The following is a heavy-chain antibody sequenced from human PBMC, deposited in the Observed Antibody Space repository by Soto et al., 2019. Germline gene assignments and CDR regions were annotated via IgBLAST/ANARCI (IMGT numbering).Heavy chain of an antibody. J-gene: IGHJ6*03. V-gene: IGHV1-18*01. CDR1: AYSNTIYG. Sequence: QVQLVQSGAEVKKPGASVKVSCKASAYSNTIYGITWVRQAPGQGLEWMGWISAYNGKAHYAQKVQDRLTVTTDTSTSTAYMELRSLRSDDTAVYYCTSLRSEDYYYYYMDVWGKGTTVTVSS. CDR3: TSLRSEDYYYYYMDV. CDR2: ISAYNGKA.